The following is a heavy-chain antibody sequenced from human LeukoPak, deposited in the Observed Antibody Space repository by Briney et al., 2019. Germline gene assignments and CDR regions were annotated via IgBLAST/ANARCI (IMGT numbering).Heavy chain of an antibody. J-gene: IGHJ5*02. CDR2: ISSSSSYI. CDR3: ARDQNSRWEPRLFDP. Sequence: GGSLRLSCAASGFTFSSYSMNWVRQAPGKGLEWVSSISSSSSYIYYADSVKGRFTISRGNAKNSLYLQMNSLRAEDTAVYYCARDQNSRWEPRLFDPWGQGTLVTVSS. V-gene: IGHV3-21*01. CDR1: GFTFSSYS. D-gene: IGHD1-26*01.